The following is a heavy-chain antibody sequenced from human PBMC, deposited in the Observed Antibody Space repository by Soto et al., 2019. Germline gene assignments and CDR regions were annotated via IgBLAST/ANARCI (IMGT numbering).Heavy chain of an antibody. Sequence: LSLTCAVYGGSFSGYYWSWIRQPPGKGLEWIGEINHSGSTNYNPSLKSRVTISVDTSKNQFSLRLTSVAPADTAVYYCARDNGYGHFDSWGQGTLVTVSS. CDR1: GGSFSGYY. J-gene: IGHJ4*02. V-gene: IGHV4-34*01. CDR3: ARDNGYGHFDS. CDR2: INHSGST. D-gene: IGHD5-12*01.